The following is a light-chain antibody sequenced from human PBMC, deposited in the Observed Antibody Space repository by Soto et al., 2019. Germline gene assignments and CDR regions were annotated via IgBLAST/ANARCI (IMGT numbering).Light chain of an antibody. Sequence: EVVMTQSPLSLPVTLGQPASISCRSSQSLVNSDGNTYLNWFHQRPGQSPRRLIYKVSNRDSGVPDRFGGSGWGTDFTLRISRVEAEDVGVYYCMQGSHWPRTFGQGTRVEIK. J-gene: IGKJ1*01. V-gene: IGKV2-30*01. CDR2: KVS. CDR3: MQGSHWPRT. CDR1: QSLVNSDGNTY.